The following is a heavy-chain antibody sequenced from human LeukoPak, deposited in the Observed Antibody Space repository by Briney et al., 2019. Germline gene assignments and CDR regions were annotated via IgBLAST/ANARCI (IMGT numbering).Heavy chain of an antibody. CDR3: ARGGFDILTGYYFNY. V-gene: IGHV4-59*01. J-gene: IGHJ4*02. Sequence: PSETLSLTCTVSGGSISSYYWSWIRQPPGKGLEWIGYNYYSGSTNYNPSLKSRVTISVDTPKNQFSLKLSSVTAADTAVYYCARGGFDILTGYYFNYWGQGTLVTVSS. CDR1: GGSISSYY. D-gene: IGHD3-9*01. CDR2: NYYSGST.